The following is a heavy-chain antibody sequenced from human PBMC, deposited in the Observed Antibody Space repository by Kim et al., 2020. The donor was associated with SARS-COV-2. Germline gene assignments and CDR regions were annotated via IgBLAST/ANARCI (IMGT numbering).Heavy chain of an antibody. J-gene: IGHJ6*02. CDR2: VNQDGTDK. Sequence: GGSLRLSCAASEFTFNNYWMRWVRQAPGKGLECVATVNQDGTDKYYVDSVKGRFTISKDNPKNSLFLQMNSLRGDDTAVYYYATLTRGSGVDVWGLGTTVTVSS. D-gene: IGHD1-1*01. CDR1: EFTFNNYW. CDR3: ATLTRGSGVDV. V-gene: IGHV3-7*03.